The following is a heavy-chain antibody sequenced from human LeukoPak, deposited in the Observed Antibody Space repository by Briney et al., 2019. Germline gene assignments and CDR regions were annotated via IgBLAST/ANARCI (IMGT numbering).Heavy chain of an antibody. D-gene: IGHD3-10*01. CDR3: ARVYYGSGSLYYYYYYMDV. Sequence: PGGSLRLSCAASGFTFSSYGMHWVRQAPGKGLEWVAVISYDGSNKYYADSVKGRFTISRDNSKNTLYLQMNSLRAEDTAVYYCARVYYGSGSLYYYYYYMDVWGKGTTVIISS. CDR1: GFTFSSYG. J-gene: IGHJ6*03. V-gene: IGHV3-30*03. CDR2: ISYDGSNK.